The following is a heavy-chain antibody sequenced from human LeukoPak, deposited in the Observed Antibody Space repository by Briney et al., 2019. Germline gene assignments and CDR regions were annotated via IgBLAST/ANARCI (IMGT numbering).Heavy chain of an antibody. Sequence: ASVKVSCKASGYIFTSYYMHWVRQAPGQGLEWMGIINPSGGSTSYAQKFQGRVTMTGGTSTSTVYMELSSLRSEDTAVYFCARDLRAVAGFDYWGQGTLVTVSS. CDR3: ARDLRAVAGFDY. D-gene: IGHD6-19*01. J-gene: IGHJ4*02. CDR1: GYIFTSYY. V-gene: IGHV1-46*01. CDR2: INPSGGST.